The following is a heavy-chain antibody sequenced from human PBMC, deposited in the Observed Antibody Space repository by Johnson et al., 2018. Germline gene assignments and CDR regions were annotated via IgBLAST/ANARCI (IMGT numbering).Heavy chain of an antibody. V-gene: IGHV3-33*01. CDR2: IWYDGSNK. D-gene: IGHD1-26*01. Sequence: QVQLVQSGGGVVQPGRSLRLSCAASGFTFSSYGMHWVRQAPGKGLEWVAVIWYDGSNKYYVDSVKGRFTISRDNSKNTLYLQMNRLRAEDTAVYYCARDTLGGFDYYDYGMDVWGQGTTVTVSS. CDR3: ARDTLGGFDYYDYGMDV. J-gene: IGHJ6*02. CDR1: GFTFSSYG.